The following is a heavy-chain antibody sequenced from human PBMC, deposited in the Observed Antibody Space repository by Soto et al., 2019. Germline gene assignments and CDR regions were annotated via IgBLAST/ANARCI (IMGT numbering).Heavy chain of an antibody. CDR1: GYTLTELS. CDR2: FDPEDGET. J-gene: IGHJ6*03. CDR3: ATGVQGPNYYYYYYMDV. V-gene: IGHV1-24*01. Sequence: ASVKVSCKVSGYTLTELSMHWVRQAPGKGLEWMGGFDPEDGETIYAQKFQGRVTMTEDTSTDTAYMELSSLRSEDTAVYYCATGVQGPNYYYYYYMDVWGKGTTVTVSS.